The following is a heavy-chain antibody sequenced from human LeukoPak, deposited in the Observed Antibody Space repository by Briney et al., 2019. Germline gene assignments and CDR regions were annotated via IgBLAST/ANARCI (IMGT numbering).Heavy chain of an antibody. CDR3: ARVGEATAFDY. D-gene: IGHD5-12*01. V-gene: IGHV3-64*01. CDR1: GFTFSSYG. Sequence: GGSLRLSCAASGFTFSSYGMHWVRQAPGKGLEYVSAISSNGGNTYHANSVKDRFTISRDNSKNMLYLQMGRLRAEDTAVYYCARVGEATAFDYWGQGTLVTVSS. CDR2: ISSNGGNT. J-gene: IGHJ4*02.